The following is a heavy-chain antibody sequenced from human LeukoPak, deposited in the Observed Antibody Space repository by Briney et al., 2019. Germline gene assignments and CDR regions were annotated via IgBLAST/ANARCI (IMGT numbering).Heavy chain of an antibody. CDR2: IYSGGST. Sequence: PGGSLRLSCAASGFTVSSNYMSWVRQAPGKGLEWVSVIYSGGSTYYADSVKGRFTISRDNSKNTLYLQMNSLRAEDTAVYYCARASNWNYSYYYYMDVWGKGTTVTVSS. D-gene: IGHD1-7*01. CDR1: GFTVSSNY. J-gene: IGHJ6*03. V-gene: IGHV3-66*02. CDR3: ARASNWNYSYYYYMDV.